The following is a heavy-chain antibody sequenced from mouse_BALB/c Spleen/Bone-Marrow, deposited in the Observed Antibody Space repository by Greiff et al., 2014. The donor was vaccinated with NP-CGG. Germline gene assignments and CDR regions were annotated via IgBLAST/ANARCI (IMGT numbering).Heavy chain of an antibody. J-gene: IGHJ4*01. CDR1: RFTFSSYY. CDR2: INSNGGST. D-gene: IGHD2-12*01. Sequence: DVMLVESGGGLVKLGGSLKLSCAASRFTFSSYYMSWVRQTPEKRLELVAAINSNGGSTYYPDTVKGRFTISRDNAKNTLYLQMSSLKSEDTALYYCARLGNDDAMDYWGQGTSVTVSS. V-gene: IGHV5-6-2*01. CDR3: ARLGNDDAMDY.